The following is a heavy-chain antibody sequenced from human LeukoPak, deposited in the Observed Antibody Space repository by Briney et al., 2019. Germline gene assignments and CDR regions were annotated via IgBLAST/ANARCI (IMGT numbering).Heavy chain of an antibody. CDR3: ARQGGLGNYAAGSWFDP. CDR1: GFTFSNYG. CDR2: IWYEGTNK. Sequence: GGSLRLSCAGSGFTFSNYGMLWVRQAPGKGLEWVAVIWYEGTNKYYADSVKGRFTISRDNSKNTLYLQMDSLRAEDTAMYYCARQGGLGNYAAGSWFDPWGQGTLVTVSS. J-gene: IGHJ5*02. V-gene: IGHV3-33*01. D-gene: IGHD1-7*01.